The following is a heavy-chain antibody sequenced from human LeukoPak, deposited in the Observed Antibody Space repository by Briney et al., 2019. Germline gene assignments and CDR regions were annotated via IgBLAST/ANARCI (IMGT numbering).Heavy chain of an antibody. CDR3: ARGGMSTYYDSGGYYSY. CDR2: VSYSGET. V-gene: IGHV4-59*01. D-gene: IGHD3-22*01. CDR1: GSSITNYY. Sequence: PSETLSLTCTVSGSSITNYYWSWIRQPPGKGLEWIGYVSYSGETNFNPSLRSRVTMSVDTSKNHISLKLSSVSAADTAVYYCARGGMSTYYDSGGYYSYWGQGTLVTVSS. J-gene: IGHJ4*02.